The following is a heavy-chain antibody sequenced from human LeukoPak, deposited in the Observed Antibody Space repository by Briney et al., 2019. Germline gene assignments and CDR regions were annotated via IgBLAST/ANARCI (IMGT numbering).Heavy chain of an antibody. CDR1: GFTFSDTW. V-gene: IGHV3-74*01. Sequence: GGSLRLSCAASGFTFSDTWMHWVRQAPGKGLVWVSRINSDGNIAIYADSVKGRFTISRDNAKNTLYLQMNSLRAEDTAVYYCVRVNYFDYWGQGTLVTVSS. CDR2: INSDGNIA. J-gene: IGHJ4*02. CDR3: VRVNYFDY.